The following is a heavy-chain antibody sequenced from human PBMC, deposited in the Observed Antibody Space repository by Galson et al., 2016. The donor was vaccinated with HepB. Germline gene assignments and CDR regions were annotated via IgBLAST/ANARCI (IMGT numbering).Heavy chain of an antibody. D-gene: IGHD6-13*01. CDR2: TYFRAKWYH. J-gene: IGHJ6*02. V-gene: IGHV6-1*01. CDR3: VREKGIRGIAAVGHYSYGKDV. Sequence: CAISGDSVSSNSATWNWIRLSPSRGLEWLGRTYFRAKWYHDYAVSVKSRMTINPDSTKNQFSLHVNSVTPEDTAVYYCVREKGIRGIAAVGHYSYGKDVWGRGTTVTVS. CDR1: GDSVSSNSAT.